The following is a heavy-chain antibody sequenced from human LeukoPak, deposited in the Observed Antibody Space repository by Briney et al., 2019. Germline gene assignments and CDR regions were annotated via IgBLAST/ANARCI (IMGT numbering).Heavy chain of an antibody. CDR2: ISGSGIST. D-gene: IGHD3-22*01. J-gene: IGHJ3*02. Sequence: GGSLRLSCAASGFTVRSYFMSWVRQAPGKGLEWVSGISGSGISTYYADSVKGRFTISRDNSKNTLYLQMNSLRVEDTAVYYCAKSWNYYDSSGDDALDIWGQGTMVTVSS. V-gene: IGHV3-23*01. CDR3: AKSWNYYDSSGDDALDI. CDR1: GFTVRSYF.